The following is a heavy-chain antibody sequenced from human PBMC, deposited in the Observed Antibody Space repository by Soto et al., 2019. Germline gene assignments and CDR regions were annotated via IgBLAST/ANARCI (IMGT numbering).Heavy chain of an antibody. Sequence: VQLVESGGGLVQPGGSLRLSCAASGFTVSGYWMHWVRQVPGKGLVCVSRLSSDGTTTIYADSVKGRFTISKHNAKNTVYLEMNSLRAEDTAVYYSARKIGDFFHEIRRFYEYWGQGTLVNVSS. V-gene: IGHV3-74*01. CDR1: GFTVSGYW. D-gene: IGHD3-10*01. CDR2: LSSDGTTT. CDR3: ARKIGDFFHEIRRFYEY. J-gene: IGHJ4*02.